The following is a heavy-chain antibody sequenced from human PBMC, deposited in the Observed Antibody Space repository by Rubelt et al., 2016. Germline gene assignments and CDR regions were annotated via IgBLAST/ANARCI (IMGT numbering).Heavy chain of an antibody. Sequence: QVQLVQSGAEVKKPGSSVKVSCKASGGTFSSYAISWVRQAPGQGLEWMGGIIPIFGTANYAQKCQGIITRTADESTSTAYMGLSSLGSEDTAVYYCATTIAIRPYYFDYWGQGTLVTVSS. CDR1: GGTFSSYA. CDR3: ATTIAIRPYYFDY. D-gene: IGHD6-6*01. J-gene: IGHJ4*02. V-gene: IGHV1-69*01. CDR2: IIPIFGTA.